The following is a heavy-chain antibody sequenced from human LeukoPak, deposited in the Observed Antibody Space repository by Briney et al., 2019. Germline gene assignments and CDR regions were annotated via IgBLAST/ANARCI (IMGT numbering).Heavy chain of an antibody. J-gene: IGHJ4*02. V-gene: IGHV4-59*08. CDR3: ARRYSSSWYYDY. D-gene: IGHD6-13*01. Sequence: SETLSLTCTVSGGSISSYYWSWIRQPPGKGLEWIGYIYYSGSTNYNPSLKSRVTISVDTSKNQFSLKLSSVTAADTAVYYCARRYSSSWYYDYWGQGTLVTVSS. CDR1: GGSISSYY. CDR2: IYYSGST.